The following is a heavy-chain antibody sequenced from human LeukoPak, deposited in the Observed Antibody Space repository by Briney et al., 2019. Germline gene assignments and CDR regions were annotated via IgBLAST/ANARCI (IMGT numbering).Heavy chain of an antibody. CDR2: ISSNGGST. D-gene: IGHD2-15*01. CDR3: ASAVVVVAAIHAFDI. V-gene: IGHV3-64*01. CDR1: GFTFSSYA. Sequence: GGSLRLSCAASGFTFSSYAMHWVRQAPGKGLEYVSAISSNGGSTYYANSVKGRFTISRDNSKNTLYLQMGSLRAEDMAVYYCASAVVVVAAIHAFDIWGQGTMVTVSS. J-gene: IGHJ3*02.